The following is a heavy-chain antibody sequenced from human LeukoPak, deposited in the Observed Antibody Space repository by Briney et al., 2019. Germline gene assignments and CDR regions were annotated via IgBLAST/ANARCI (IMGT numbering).Heavy chain of an antibody. J-gene: IGHJ4*02. V-gene: IGHV4-39*07. CDR3: ARADYGALLN. CDR1: GGSISSSSYY. D-gene: IGHD4-17*01. Sequence: SETLSLTCTVSGGSISSSSYYWGWIRQPPGKGLEWIGSIYYSGSTYYNPSLKSRVTISVDTSKNQFSLKLSSVTAADTAVYYCARADYGALLNWGQGTLVTVSS. CDR2: IYYSGST.